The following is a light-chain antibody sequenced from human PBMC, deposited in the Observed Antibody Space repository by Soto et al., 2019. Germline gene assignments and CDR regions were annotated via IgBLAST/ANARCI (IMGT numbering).Light chain of an antibody. CDR1: QSISSY. Sequence: RMTQSPCSFSASTGERVTITCRASQSISSYLNWYQQKPGKAPKLLIYAASSLQSGVPSRFSGSGSETDFTLTISSLQPEDFATYSCQQSYSTTWTFGQRTKVDI. V-gene: IGKV1-39*01. CDR3: QQSYSTTWT. J-gene: IGKJ1*01. CDR2: AAS.